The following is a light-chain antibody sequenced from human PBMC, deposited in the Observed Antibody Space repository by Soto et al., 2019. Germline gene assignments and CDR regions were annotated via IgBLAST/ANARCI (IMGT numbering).Light chain of an antibody. CDR1: QSVGSVY. J-gene: IGKJ1*01. V-gene: IGKV3-20*01. CDR2: GAS. CDR3: QQYGGSPRT. Sequence: EIVLTQSPATLSSFPGDRVTLSCRASQSVGSVYLAWYQQKPGQAPRLLIHGASNRASGIPDRFSGSGSGTDFTLTISRLEPEDFAVYYCQQYGGSPRTFGQGTKVDIK.